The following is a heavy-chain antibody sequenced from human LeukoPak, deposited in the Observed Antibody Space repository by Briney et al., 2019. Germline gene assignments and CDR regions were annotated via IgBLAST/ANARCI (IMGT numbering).Heavy chain of an antibody. CDR3: TRQELTGTGRGFFNY. V-gene: IGHV4-39*01. D-gene: IGHD1-20*01. Sequence: SETLSLTCTVPGGSISSDHYSWAWIRQPPGKGLEWIGTICFSGTTYYNPSLKSRITMSVDTSKKQFSLKLNSVTAADTAMYFCTRQELTGTGRGFFNYGGQGNLVTVPS. CDR2: ICFSGTT. CDR1: GGSISSDHYS. J-gene: IGHJ4*02.